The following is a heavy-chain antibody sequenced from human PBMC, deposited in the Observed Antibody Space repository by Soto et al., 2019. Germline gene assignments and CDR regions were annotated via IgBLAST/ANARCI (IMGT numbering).Heavy chain of an antibody. Sequence: QVQLVESGGGVVQPGRSLRLFCGASGFTFSNYAMHWVRQAPGKGLEWVAGISFDGNNKYYADSVKRRFTISRDNSKNTLYLQMNSLRAEDTAVYYCARADYYGGNFDYWGQGTLVTV. CDR3: ARADYYGGNFDY. D-gene: IGHD4-17*01. CDR2: ISFDGNNK. J-gene: IGHJ4*02. CDR1: GFTFSNYA. V-gene: IGHV3-30-3*01.